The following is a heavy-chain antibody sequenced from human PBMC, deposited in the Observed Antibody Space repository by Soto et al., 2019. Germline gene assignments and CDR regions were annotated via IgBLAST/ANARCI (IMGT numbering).Heavy chain of an antibody. D-gene: IGHD3-22*01. CDR3: AAERAYFHDSNGYLSIDF. CDR1: GFTFSSYA. J-gene: IGHJ4*02. V-gene: IGHV3-23*01. Sequence: AGGSLRLSCAASGFTFSSYAMSWVRQAPGKGLEWVSAISGSGGSTYYADSVKGRFTISRDNSKNTLYLQMNSLRAEDTAVYYCAAERAYFHDSNGYLSIDFWGQGTLVTVSS. CDR2: ISGSGGST.